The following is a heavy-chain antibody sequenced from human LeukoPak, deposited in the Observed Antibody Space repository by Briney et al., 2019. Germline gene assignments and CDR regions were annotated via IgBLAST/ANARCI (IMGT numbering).Heavy chain of an antibody. J-gene: IGHJ5*02. V-gene: IGHV5-51*01. CDR1: GYSFTSFW. CDR3: AKQRCIGDSCYRGEADWFDP. Sequence: GESLKISCKGSGYSFTSFWIGWVRQMPGKGLEWMGIIYPGDSETLYNPSFQGQVTISADKSINTAYLQWSSLKASDSAMYYCAKQRCIGDSCYRGEADWFDPWGQGTLVTVSS. CDR2: IYPGDSET. D-gene: IGHD2-15*01.